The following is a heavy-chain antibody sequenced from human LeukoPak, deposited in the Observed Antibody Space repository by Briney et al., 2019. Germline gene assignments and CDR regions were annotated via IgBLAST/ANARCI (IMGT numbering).Heavy chain of an antibody. D-gene: IGHD3-22*01. J-gene: IGHJ4*02. CDR2: FDPEDGET. CDR3: ATSQRDYYDSSGYYDY. Sequence: PAASVKVSCTVSGYTLTELSMHWVRQAPGKGLEWMGGFDPEDGETIYAQKFQGRVTMTEDTSTDTAYMELSSLRSEDTAVYYCATSQRDYYDSSGYYDYWGQGTLVTVSS. CDR1: GYTLTELS. V-gene: IGHV1-24*01.